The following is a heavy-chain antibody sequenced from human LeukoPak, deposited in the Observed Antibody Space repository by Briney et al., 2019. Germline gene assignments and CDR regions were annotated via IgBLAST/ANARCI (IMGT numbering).Heavy chain of an antibody. CDR1: GFTFSSYG. J-gene: IGHJ5*02. CDR3: AKASDNWFDR. CDR2: ISYDGSNK. Sequence: GGSLRLSCAASGFTFSSYGMHWVRQAPGKGLEWVAVISYDGSNKYYADSVKGRFTISRDNSKNTLYLQMNSLRAEDTAVYYCAKASDNWFDRWGQGTLVTDSS. V-gene: IGHV3-30*18.